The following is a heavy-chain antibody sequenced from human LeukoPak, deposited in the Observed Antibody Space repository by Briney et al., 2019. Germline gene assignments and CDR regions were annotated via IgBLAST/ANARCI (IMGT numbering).Heavy chain of an antibody. Sequence: SETLSLTCTVSGDSISSTSSYWGWIRQPPGKGLEWIGNIYYSGSTFYNPSLKSRVTISVDTSKNQFSLKVTSVTAADTAVYYCARHSNYYYMDVWGKGSTVTVSS. CDR2: IYYSGST. D-gene: IGHD2-2*01. V-gene: IGHV4-39*01. J-gene: IGHJ6*03. CDR3: ARHSNYYYMDV. CDR1: GDSISSTSSY.